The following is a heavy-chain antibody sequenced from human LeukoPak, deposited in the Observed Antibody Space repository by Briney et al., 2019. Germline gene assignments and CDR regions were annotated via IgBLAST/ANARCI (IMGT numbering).Heavy chain of an antibody. Sequence: GASVKVSCKASGYTFTSYDINWVRQATGQGLEWMGWMNPNSGNTGYAQKFQGRVTMTRNTSISTAYMELSSLRSEDTAAYYCAGSIAAAGTGWFDPWGQGTLVTVSS. CDR3: AGSIAAAGTGWFDP. CDR1: GYTFTSYD. D-gene: IGHD6-13*01. J-gene: IGHJ5*02. V-gene: IGHV1-8*01. CDR2: MNPNSGNT.